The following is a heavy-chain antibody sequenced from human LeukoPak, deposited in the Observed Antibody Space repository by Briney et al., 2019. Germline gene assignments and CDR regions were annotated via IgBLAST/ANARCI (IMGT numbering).Heavy chain of an antibody. CDR3: ASFGLNLGY. D-gene: IGHD3-10*01. CDR1: GFTFSDYY. J-gene: IGHJ4*02. V-gene: IGHV3-11*04. Sequence: GGSLSLSCEASGFTFSDYYMSWIRQAPGKGLEWVSYISGSGSTIYYADSVKDRFTISRDNTKNSLYLQMNSLRAEDTAVYYCASFGLNLGYWGQGTLVTVSS. CDR2: ISGSGSTI.